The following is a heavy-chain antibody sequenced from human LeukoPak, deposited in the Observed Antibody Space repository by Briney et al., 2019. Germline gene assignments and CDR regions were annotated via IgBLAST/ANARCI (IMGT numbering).Heavy chain of an antibody. CDR1: GGSFSGYY. D-gene: IGHD6-19*01. CDR2: INHSGST. J-gene: IGHJ5*02. V-gene: IGHV4-34*01. CDR3: ARRIAVADTSWFDP. Sequence: SETLSLTCAVYGGSFSGYYWSWIRQPPGKGLEWIGEINHSGSTNYNPSLKSRVTISVDTSKNQFSLKLSSVTAADTAVYYCARRIAVADTSWFDPRGQGTLVTVSS.